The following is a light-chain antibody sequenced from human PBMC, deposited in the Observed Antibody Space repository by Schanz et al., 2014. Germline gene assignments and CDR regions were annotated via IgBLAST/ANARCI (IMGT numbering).Light chain of an antibody. V-gene: IGKV1-16*02. CDR3: QQYNNYPLT. CDR1: QDINIY. J-gene: IGKJ4*01. CDR2: AAS. Sequence: DIQMTQSPSTLSASVGDRVTITCRASQDINIYLAWYQQKPGKAPESLIYAASSLQSGVPSKFSGSGSGTDFTLTITSLQPEDFATYYCQQYNNYPLTFGGGTKVEIK.